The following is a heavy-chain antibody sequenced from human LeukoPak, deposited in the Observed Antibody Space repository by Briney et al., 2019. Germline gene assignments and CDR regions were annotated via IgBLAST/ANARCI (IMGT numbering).Heavy chain of an antibody. V-gene: IGHV1-69*04. Sequence: SVKVSCKASGGTFSSYAMSWVRQAPGQGLEWMGRIIPILGIANYAQKFQGRVTITADKSTSTAYMELSSLRSEDTAVYYCARDRDIVVVPAAVQFDYWGQGTLVTVSS. J-gene: IGHJ4*02. CDR1: GGTFSSYA. CDR2: IIPILGIA. CDR3: ARDRDIVVVPAAVQFDY. D-gene: IGHD2-2*01.